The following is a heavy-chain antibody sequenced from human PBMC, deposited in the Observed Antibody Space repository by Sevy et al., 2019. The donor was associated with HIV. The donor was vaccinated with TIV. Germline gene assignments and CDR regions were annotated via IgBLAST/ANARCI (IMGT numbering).Heavy chain of an antibody. Sequence: ASVKVSCKVSGYTLSALSMHWVRQAPGKGLEWMGGFDEDGETLYAQKFQGRVTMTEDTSTDTGYMELSRLRSEDTAVYYCAKDIVVGRDYWGQGTLVTVSS. V-gene: IGHV1-24*01. CDR1: GYTLSALS. CDR3: AKDIVVGRDY. J-gene: IGHJ4*02. D-gene: IGHD2-2*01. CDR2: FDEDGET.